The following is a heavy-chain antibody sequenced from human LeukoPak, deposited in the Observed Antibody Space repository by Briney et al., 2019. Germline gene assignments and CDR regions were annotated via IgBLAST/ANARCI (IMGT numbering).Heavy chain of an antibody. CDR1: GFTFDGYG. D-gene: IGHD3-16*02. CDR2: INWNGGST. CDR3: ARGSFYDYVWGSYRPFDY. J-gene: IGHJ4*02. Sequence: GGSLRLSCAASGFTFDGYGMSWVRQAPGKGLEWVSGINWNGGSTGYADSVKGRFTISRDNAKNSLYLQMNSLRAEDTALYYCARGSFYDYVWGSYRPFDYWGQGTLVTVSS. V-gene: IGHV3-20*04.